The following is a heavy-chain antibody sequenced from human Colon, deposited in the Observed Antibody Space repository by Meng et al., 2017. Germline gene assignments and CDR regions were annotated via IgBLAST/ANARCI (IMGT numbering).Heavy chain of an antibody. V-gene: IGHV1-8*01. J-gene: IGHJ4*02. CDR1: GYTFTALD. D-gene: IGHD1-26*01. CDR2: INPNSGET. Sequence: QVQLVQSGAEGKKPGASGRVSGKASGYTFTALDINWVRQATGQGLEWMGWINPNSGETGYAQKFQGRFTMTRDTSISTFYMELSSLTSDDTAVYYCARGIWEGFDYWGQGALVTVSS. CDR3: ARGIWEGFDY.